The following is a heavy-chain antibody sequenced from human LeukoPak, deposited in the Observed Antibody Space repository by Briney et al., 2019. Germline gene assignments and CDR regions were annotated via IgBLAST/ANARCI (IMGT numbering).Heavy chain of an antibody. J-gene: IGHJ2*01. V-gene: IGHV3-74*01. Sequence: GGSLRLSCAASGFTFSNYWMHWVRQGTGKGLVWVSLIISGESNTAYADSVKGRFTISRDNAKNTLSLQMNSLRAEDTAVYYCARGYAGGYFDLWGRGALVTVPS. D-gene: IGHD5-12*01. CDR1: GFTFSNYW. CDR3: ARGYAGGYFDL. CDR2: IISGESNT.